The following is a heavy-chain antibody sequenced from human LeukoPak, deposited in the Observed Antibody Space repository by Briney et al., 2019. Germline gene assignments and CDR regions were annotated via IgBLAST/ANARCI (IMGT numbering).Heavy chain of an antibody. V-gene: IGHV3-53*01. Sequence: GGSLRLSCAASGFAVSNNYMSWVRQASGKGLAWVSVIYRDDTTYYADSVKGRFTISRDNSKNTLYLQMSSLRAEDTAVYYCATAAYDSGSYIVNHDYWGQGTLVTVSS. J-gene: IGHJ4*02. CDR3: ATAAYDSGSYIVNHDY. CDR1: GFAVSNNY. CDR2: IYRDDTT. D-gene: IGHD3-22*01.